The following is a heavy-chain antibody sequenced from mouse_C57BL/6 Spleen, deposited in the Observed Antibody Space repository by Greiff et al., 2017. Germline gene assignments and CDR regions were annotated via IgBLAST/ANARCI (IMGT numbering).Heavy chain of an antibody. CDR2: IYPGSGST. J-gene: IGHJ2*01. CDR1: GYTFTSYW. V-gene: IGHV1-55*01. Sequence: VQLQQPGAELVKPGASVKMSCKASGYTFTSYWITWVKQRPGQGLEWIGDIYPGSGSTNYNEKFKSKAPLTVDTSSSTAYMQLSSLTSEDSAVYYCARGNGYDRYFDYWGQGTTLTVSS. D-gene: IGHD2-2*01. CDR3: ARGNGYDRYFDY.